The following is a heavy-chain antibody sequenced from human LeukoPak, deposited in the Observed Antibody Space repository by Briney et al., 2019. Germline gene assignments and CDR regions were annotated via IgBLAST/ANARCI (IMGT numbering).Heavy chain of an antibody. CDR1: GGSISSYD. CDR2: IYHNGLT. Sequence: SETLSLTCTVSGGSISSYDWSWIRQPAGKGLEWIGYIYHNGLTNYNPSLKSRVTISIDTSKNEFSLKLTSVIAADTAVYYCAREANYYGSGSYFEGTFDYWGQGSLVTVSS. D-gene: IGHD3-10*01. J-gene: IGHJ4*02. V-gene: IGHV4-59*01. CDR3: AREANYYGSGSYFEGTFDY.